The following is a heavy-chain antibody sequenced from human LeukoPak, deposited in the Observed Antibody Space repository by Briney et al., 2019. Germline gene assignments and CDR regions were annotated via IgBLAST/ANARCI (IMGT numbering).Heavy chain of an antibody. Sequence: GASVKVSCKTSGYTFNSFDSSSISWLRQAPGQGLEWMGWVSAYNGDRNYSPRFQGRVTVTADTSTTTAYMELTNLRPDDTAIYYCARDERRAAAGSTYYFDYWGQGTLVTVSS. J-gene: IGHJ4*02. V-gene: IGHV1-18*01. CDR2: VSAYNGDR. CDR3: ARDERRAAAGSTYYFDY. D-gene: IGHD6-13*01. CDR1: GYTFNSFDSSS.